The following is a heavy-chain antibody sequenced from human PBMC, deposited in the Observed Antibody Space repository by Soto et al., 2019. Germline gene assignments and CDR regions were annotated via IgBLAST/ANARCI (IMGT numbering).Heavy chain of an antibody. CDR1: GGTFSSYA. J-gene: IGHJ6*02. D-gene: IGHD6-13*01. Sequence: QVQLVQSGAEVKKPGSSVKVSCKASGGTFSSYAISWVRQAPGQGLEWMGGIIPIFGTANYAQKFQGRVTITADESTSTAYMELSSLRSEDTAVYYCARARSPRPKYSSSWYGGGYYYYGMDVWGQGTTVTVSS. CDR3: ARARSPRPKYSSSWYGGGYYYYGMDV. V-gene: IGHV1-69*01. CDR2: IIPIFGTA.